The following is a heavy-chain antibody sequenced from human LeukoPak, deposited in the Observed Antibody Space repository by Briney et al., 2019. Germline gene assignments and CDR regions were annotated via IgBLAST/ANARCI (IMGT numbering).Heavy chain of an antibody. Sequence: SETLSLTCTVSGGSVSNYYWNWIRQPPGKGLEWIGYLSYSGTTKYNPSLNVTISVDTSKNQFSLKLNSVTTADTAIYYCAKMGRRGYFEYWGQGTLVTVSS. J-gene: IGHJ4*02. V-gene: IGHV4-59*02. CDR2: LSYSGTT. CDR3: AKMGRRGYFEY. CDR1: GGSVSNYY. D-gene: IGHD2-8*01.